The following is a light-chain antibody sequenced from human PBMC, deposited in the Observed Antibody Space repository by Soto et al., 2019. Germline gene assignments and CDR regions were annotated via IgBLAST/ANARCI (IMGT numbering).Light chain of an antibody. CDR3: SSYRRGSTYV. CDR2: DVT. Sequence: QSVLTQPASVSGAPGQSITVSCTGTSSEVGGYNYVSWYQQYPGQVPRLMIYDVTNRPSGVSNRFSGSKSGNTASLTISGLQAEDEADYYCSSYRRGSTYVFGTGTKVTVL. J-gene: IGLJ1*01. V-gene: IGLV2-14*01. CDR1: SSEVGGYNY.